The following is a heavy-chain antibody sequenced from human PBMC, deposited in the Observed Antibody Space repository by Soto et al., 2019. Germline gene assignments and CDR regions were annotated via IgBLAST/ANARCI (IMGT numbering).Heavy chain of an antibody. V-gene: IGHV3-74*01. D-gene: IGHD1-7*01. CDR2: INSDGSST. CDR3: ARDPTGTNPGPFGSGMDV. J-gene: IGHJ6*02. CDR1: GFTFSSYW. Sequence: GGSLRLSCAASGFTFSSYWMHWVRQAPGKGLVWVSRINSDGSSTSYADSVKGRFTISRDNAKNTLYLQMNSLRAEDTAVYYCARDPTGTNPGPFGSGMDVWGQGTTVTVS.